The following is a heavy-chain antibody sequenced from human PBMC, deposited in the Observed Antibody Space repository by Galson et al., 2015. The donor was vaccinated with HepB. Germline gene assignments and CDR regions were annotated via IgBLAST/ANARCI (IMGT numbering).Heavy chain of an antibody. CDR3: ARGRGNSIFGVVLSSYYYGLDV. J-gene: IGHJ6*02. D-gene: IGHD3-3*01. V-gene: IGHV4-34*01. CDR2: ITHGGST. Sequence: ETLSLTCAVYGWSFSDDYWSWIRQPPGKGLEWIGKITHGGSTNYNPSLKSRVTISVDTSKNQFSLKVTSVTAADTAVYYCARGRGNSIFGVVLSSYYYGLDVWGQETTVTVSS. CDR1: GWSFSDDY.